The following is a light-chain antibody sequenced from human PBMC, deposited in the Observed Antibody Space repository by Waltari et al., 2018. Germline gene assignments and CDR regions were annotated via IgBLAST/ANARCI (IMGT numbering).Light chain of an antibody. CDR2: TNG. CDR1: RSNIEAGYD. Sequence: QSVLTQPPSVSGAPGQRVTISCTGTRSNIEAGYDVHWYQHVLGTAPKVVIYTNGIRPSGVPDRFSGSKYGTSASLASTGLRAEDGAEYYCQSYDSSLSGWVFGGGTTLTVL. CDR3: QSYDSSLSGWV. V-gene: IGLV1-40*01. J-gene: IGLJ2*01.